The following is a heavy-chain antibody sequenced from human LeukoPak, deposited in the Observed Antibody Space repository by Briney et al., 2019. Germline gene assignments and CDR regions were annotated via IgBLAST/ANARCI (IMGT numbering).Heavy chain of an antibody. V-gene: IGHV1-46*01. Sequence: ASVKVSCKASGYTFTSYYMHWVRQAPGQGLEWMGIINPSGGSTSYAQKFQGRVTMTRNTSISTAYMELSSLRSEDTAVYYCARALVVTRAPSRASKYYFDYWGQGTLVTVSS. CDR1: GYTFTSYY. CDR3: ARALVVTRAPSRASKYYFDY. D-gene: IGHD4-23*01. J-gene: IGHJ4*02. CDR2: INPSGGST.